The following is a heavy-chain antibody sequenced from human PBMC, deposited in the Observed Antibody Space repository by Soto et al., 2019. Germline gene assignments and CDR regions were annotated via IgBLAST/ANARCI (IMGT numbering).Heavy chain of an antibody. CDR2: MNPNSGNT. V-gene: IGHV1-8*01. Sequence: ASVKVSCKASGYTFTSYDINWVRQATGQGLEWMGWMNPNSGNTGYAQKFQGRVTMTRNTSISTAYMELSSLRSEDTAVYYCARGWLSGYDYYFDYWGQGTLVTVSS. D-gene: IGHD5-12*01. J-gene: IGHJ4*02. CDR1: GYTFTSYD. CDR3: ARGWLSGYDYYFDY.